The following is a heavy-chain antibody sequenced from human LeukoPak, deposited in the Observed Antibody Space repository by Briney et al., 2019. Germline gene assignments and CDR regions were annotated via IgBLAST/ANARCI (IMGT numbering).Heavy chain of an antibody. J-gene: IGHJ4*02. Sequence: ASVKVSCKASGYTFTSYDINWVRQATGQGLEWMGWMDPNSGNTGYAQKFQGRVTMTRNTSISTAYMELRSLRSEDTAVYYCARGFVVVPAAMGYWGQGTLVTVSS. CDR3: ARGFVVVPAAMGY. V-gene: IGHV1-8*01. CDR1: GYTFTSYD. D-gene: IGHD2-2*01. CDR2: MDPNSGNT.